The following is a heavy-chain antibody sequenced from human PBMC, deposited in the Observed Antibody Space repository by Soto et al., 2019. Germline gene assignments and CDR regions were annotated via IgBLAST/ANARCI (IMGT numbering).Heavy chain of an antibody. CDR3: ARQKSGSRGYWDF. D-gene: IGHD1-26*01. CDR2: VYPADPEV. J-gene: IGHJ3*01. Sequence: GESLKISCLGSGYDFPNYWIAWVRQMPGRGPEWLGIVYPADPEVSYNPSFQDRVTISADASAAFLQWSSLTDSDTGMYFCARQKSGSRGYWDFWGQGIMVTVSS. CDR1: GYDFPNYW. V-gene: IGHV5-51*01.